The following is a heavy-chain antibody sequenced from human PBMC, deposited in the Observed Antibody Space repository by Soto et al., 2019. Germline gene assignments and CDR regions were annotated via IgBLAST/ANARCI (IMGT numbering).Heavy chain of an antibody. CDR3: ARHSASWQGFDY. Sequence: QVQLQESGPGLVKPSQTLSLTCSVSGGSISSGGYYWSWIRQHPEKGLEWIGYIYYSGSTNYNPSLKSRVIISVDTSSNRFSLDLRSVTAADTVIYYCARHSASWQGFDYWGQGTLVTVSS. D-gene: IGHD1-26*01. V-gene: IGHV4-31*03. CDR1: GGSISSGGYY. CDR2: IYYSGST. J-gene: IGHJ4*02.